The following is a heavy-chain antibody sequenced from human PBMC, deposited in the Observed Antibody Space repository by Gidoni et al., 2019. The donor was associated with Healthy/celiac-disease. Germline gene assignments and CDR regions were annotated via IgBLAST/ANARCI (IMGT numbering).Heavy chain of an antibody. V-gene: IGHV3-20*04. Sequence: EVQLVESGGGVVRPGGSLRLSCAASGFPFEYYGMSWVRQAPGKGLEWVSGINWSGGSRGYADSVKGRFTISRDNAKNSLYLQMNRLRAEDTALYYCARAFYDSSGYYHDAFDIWGQGTMVTVSS. CDR1: GFPFEYYG. CDR3: ARAFYDSSGYYHDAFDI. CDR2: INWSGGSR. D-gene: IGHD3-22*01. J-gene: IGHJ3*02.